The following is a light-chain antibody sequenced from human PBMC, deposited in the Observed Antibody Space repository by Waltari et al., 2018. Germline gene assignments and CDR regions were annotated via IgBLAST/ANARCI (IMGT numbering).Light chain of an antibody. CDR3: MQSLQTPYT. CDR2: LGS. J-gene: IGKJ2*01. V-gene: IGKV2-28*01. Sequence: DIVMTQSPLSLPVTPGEPASISCRSSQSLQHSNGYNYLEWYLQKPGQAPQLMIYLGSNRASGVPDRFSGSESGTDFTLKISRVEAEDVGAYICMQSLQTPYTFGQGTKLEIK. CDR1: QSLQHSNGYNY.